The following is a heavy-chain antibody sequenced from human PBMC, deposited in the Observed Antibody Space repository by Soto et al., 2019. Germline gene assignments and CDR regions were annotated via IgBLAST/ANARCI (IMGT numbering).Heavy chain of an antibody. J-gene: IGHJ4*02. D-gene: IGHD3-22*01. V-gene: IGHV3-23*01. CDR2: ISGSGGST. Sequence: GVSPILSCAASGFTFSSYAMSWVRQAPGKGLEWVSAISGSGGSTYYADSVKGRFTISRDNSKNTLYLQMNSLRAEDTAVYYCAKAYYYDSSGYYPFDYWGQGTLVTVSS. CDR1: GFTFSSYA. CDR3: AKAYYYDSSGYYPFDY.